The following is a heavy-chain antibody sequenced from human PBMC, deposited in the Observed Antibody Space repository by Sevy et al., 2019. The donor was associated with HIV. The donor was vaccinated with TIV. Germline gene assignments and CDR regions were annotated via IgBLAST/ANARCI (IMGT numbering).Heavy chain of an antibody. Sequence: GGSLRLSCATSGFTFSDYWMTWVRQTPGKGLEWVANIKQDGTEKNYMDSVRGRFTISRDNDKNSLYLQMNSLRVEDTAIYSCARDIGPANWFDPWGQGTLVTVSS. CDR1: GFTFSDYW. CDR2: IKQDGTEK. V-gene: IGHV3-7*03. D-gene: IGHD1-26*01. CDR3: ARDIGPANWFDP. J-gene: IGHJ5*02.